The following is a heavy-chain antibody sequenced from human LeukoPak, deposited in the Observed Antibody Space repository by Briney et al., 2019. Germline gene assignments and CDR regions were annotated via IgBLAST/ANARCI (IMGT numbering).Heavy chain of an antibody. CDR1: GFTFGSYL. V-gene: IGHV3-74*01. CDR2: ISSDGSDT. D-gene: IGHD1-26*01. CDR3: ARKQVGADFDY. Sequence: PGWSVRLSCTASGFTFGSYLMHWVRQAPGKGLVWVSRISSDGSDTTYADSVKGRFTISRDSAKNTLYLQMNSLRVEDTAVYYCARKQVGADFDYWGQGILVSASS. J-gene: IGHJ4*02.